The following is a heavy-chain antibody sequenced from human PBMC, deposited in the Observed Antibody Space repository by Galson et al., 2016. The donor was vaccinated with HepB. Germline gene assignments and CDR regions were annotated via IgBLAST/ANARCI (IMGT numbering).Heavy chain of an antibody. J-gene: IGHJ4*02. CDR1: GFTFSSYSMN. Sequence: LRLSCAASGFTFSSYSMNWVRRAPGKGLEWLGNIYYSGSTYYNPSLQSRVTMSVDTSKNQFSLRLSSVTAADTAVYYCARQIQLWPYDDYWGQGTLVTVSS. CDR3: ARQIQLWPYDDY. CDR2: IYYSGST. V-gene: IGHV4-59*04. D-gene: IGHD5-18*01.